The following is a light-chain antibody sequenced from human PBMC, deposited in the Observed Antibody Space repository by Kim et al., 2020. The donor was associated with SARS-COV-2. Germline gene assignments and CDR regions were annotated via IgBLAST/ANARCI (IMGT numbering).Light chain of an antibody. CDR3: QQSFSTPRT. CDR2: ATS. CDR1: EMISRS. Sequence: ASVGDIVTIPCRASEMISRSLHWYQQKPGKAPNLLIFATSSLHSGVPSRFSGTGSGTDFTLTISSLQPEDFATYYCQQSFSTPRTFGQGTKVDIK. V-gene: IGKV1-39*01. J-gene: IGKJ1*01.